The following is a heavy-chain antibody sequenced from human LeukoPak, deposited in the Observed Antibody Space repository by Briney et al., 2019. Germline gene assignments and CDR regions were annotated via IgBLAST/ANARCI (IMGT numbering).Heavy chain of an antibody. Sequence: GGSLRLSCAASGFTFSDYYMSWIRQAPGKGLEWVSYISSSGSTIYYADSVKGRFTISRDNSKNTVHLQMNSLRAEDTAMYYCVRDGAHWDLDYWGQGTLVTVSS. J-gene: IGHJ4*02. D-gene: IGHD7-27*01. CDR2: ISSSGSTI. CDR1: GFTFSDYY. CDR3: VRDGAHWDLDY. V-gene: IGHV3-11*04.